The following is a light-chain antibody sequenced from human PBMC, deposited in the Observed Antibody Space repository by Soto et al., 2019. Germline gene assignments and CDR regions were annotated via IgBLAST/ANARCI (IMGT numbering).Light chain of an antibody. CDR3: QQYGSSIYT. CDR1: QSVDSNY. J-gene: IGKJ2*01. V-gene: IGKV3-20*01. Sequence: ENVLTQSPGTLSLSPGERATLSCRASQSVDSNYLAWYQHKPGQPPRLLIYGTSSRATGIPDRFSGSGSGTDFILTINRLEPEDFALYYCQQYGSSIYTFGQGTRLEIK. CDR2: GTS.